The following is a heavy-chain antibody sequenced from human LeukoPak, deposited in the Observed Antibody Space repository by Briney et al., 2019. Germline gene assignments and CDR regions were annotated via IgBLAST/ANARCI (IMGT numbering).Heavy chain of an antibody. CDR1: GGSISSYS. V-gene: IGHV4-4*07. J-gene: IGHJ4*02. CDR3: AREGGGFDH. Sequence: SETLSLTCSVSGGSISSYSWSWIRQPAGKGLDWIGRIYSSGSSKYNPSLKSRVIMSVDTSKNQFSLKLTSVTAADTAVYYCAREGGGFDHWGQGTLVTVSS. CDR2: IYSSGSS. D-gene: IGHD3-16*01.